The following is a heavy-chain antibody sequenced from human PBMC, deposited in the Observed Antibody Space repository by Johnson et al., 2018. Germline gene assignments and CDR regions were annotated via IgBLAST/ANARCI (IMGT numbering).Heavy chain of an antibody. Sequence: EVQLVESGGGLVQPGGSLRLSCAASGFTFSNYAMHWVRQAPGKGLEYVSAISTNGGSTYYASSVKGRFTISRDNSKNTLFLQMGSLRAEDMAVYYCGRGGYSNSFSYNYYYMDGWGKGTTVTVSS. CDR2: ISTNGGST. CDR1: GFTFSNYA. D-gene: IGHD6-6*01. CDR3: GRGGYSNSFSYNYYYMDG. J-gene: IGHJ6*03. V-gene: IGHV3-64*01.